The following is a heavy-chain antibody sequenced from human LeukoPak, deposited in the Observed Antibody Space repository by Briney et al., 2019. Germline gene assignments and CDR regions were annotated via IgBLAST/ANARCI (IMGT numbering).Heavy chain of an antibody. J-gene: IGHJ4*02. D-gene: IGHD2-2*03. Sequence: PGGSLRLSCAASGFTFSSYAMSWVRQAPGKGLEWVSAINGGGGSTYYADSVKGRFTISRDNSKNTLYLQMNSLRDEGTAVYYCAKDSHWILFDDWGQGTLVTVSS. CDR3: AKDSHWILFDD. CDR2: INGGGGST. V-gene: IGHV3-23*01. CDR1: GFTFSSYA.